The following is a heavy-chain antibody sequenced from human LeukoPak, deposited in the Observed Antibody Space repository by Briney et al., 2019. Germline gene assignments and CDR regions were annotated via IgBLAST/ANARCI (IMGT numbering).Heavy chain of an antibody. CDR3: AKDRDDYVWGSYLGAFDI. V-gene: IGHV3-23*01. J-gene: IGHJ3*02. CDR2: ISGSGGST. CDR1: GFTFSSYA. Sequence: GGSLRLSCAASGFTFSSYAMSWVRQAPGKGLEWVSLISGSGGSTYYADSVKGRFTISRDNSKNTLYLQMNSLRAEGTAVFYCAKDRDDYVWGSYLGAFDIWGQGTMVTVSS. D-gene: IGHD3-16*01.